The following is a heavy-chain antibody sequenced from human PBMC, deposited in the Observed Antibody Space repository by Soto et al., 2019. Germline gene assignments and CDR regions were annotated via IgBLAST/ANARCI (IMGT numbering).Heavy chain of an antibody. CDR3: AGDTLRSWYQRYYYCGMEV. D-gene: IGHD6-13*01. J-gene: IGHJ6*01. CDR1: GGSISSGSYY. Sequence: PSETLSLTCTVSGGSISSGSYYWSWIRQHPGKALEWIGYIYYSGSTYYNPSLKSRVTISVDTSKNQFSLTLSSVTAADTAAYYCAGDTLRSWYQRYYYCGMEVWGRGTTGTVCS. CDR2: IYYSGST. V-gene: IGHV4-31*03.